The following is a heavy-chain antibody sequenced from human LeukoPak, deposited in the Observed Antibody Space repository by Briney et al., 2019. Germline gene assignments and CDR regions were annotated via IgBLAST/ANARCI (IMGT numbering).Heavy chain of an antibody. Sequence: GESLKISCKASGYSFTGYWIGWVRQMPGKGLEWMGFIYPGDSDTRYSSSFQGQVTISADKSITTAYLEWSSLKASDTAMYYCARSKEIDYWGQGTLVTVSS. CDR2: IYPGDSDT. V-gene: IGHV5-51*01. J-gene: IGHJ4*02. D-gene: IGHD5-24*01. CDR1: GYSFTGYW. CDR3: ARSKEIDY.